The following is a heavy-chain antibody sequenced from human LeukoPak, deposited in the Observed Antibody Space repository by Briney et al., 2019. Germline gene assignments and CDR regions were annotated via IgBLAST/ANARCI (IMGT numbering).Heavy chain of an antibody. V-gene: IGHV4-38-2*01. Sequence: SETLSLTCAVSGYSISSGYYRGWIRQPPGKGLEWIGSIYHSGSTYYNPSLKSRVTISVDTSKNQFSLKLSSVTAADTAVYYCARGTSSIAARPSRGTYYYYMDVWGKGTTVIVSS. D-gene: IGHD6-6*01. J-gene: IGHJ6*03. CDR1: GYSISSGYY. CDR3: ARGTSSIAARPSRGTYYYYMDV. CDR2: IYHSGST.